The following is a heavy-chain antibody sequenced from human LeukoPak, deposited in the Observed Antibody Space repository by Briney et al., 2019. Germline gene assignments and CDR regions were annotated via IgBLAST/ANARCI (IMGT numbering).Heavy chain of an antibody. D-gene: IGHD5-12*01. CDR1: GGSISSSSYY. CDR3: ATSGYDTSPEY. CDR2: IYYSGST. Sequence: KPSETLSPTCTVSGGSISSSSYYWGWIRQPPGKGLEWIGSIYYSGSTYYNPSLKSRVTISVDTSKNQFSLKLSSVTAADTAVYYCATSGYDTSPEYWGQGTLVTVSS. J-gene: IGHJ4*02. V-gene: IGHV4-39*01.